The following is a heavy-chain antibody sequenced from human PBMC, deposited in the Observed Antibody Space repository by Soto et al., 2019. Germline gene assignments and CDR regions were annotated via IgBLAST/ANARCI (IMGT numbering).Heavy chain of an antibody. CDR1: GFTFSSYW. V-gene: IGHV3-74*01. CDR3: ARGSAFIGLDY. CDR2: INSDGSST. D-gene: IGHD1-26*01. J-gene: IGHJ4*02. Sequence: GGSLRLSCAASGFTFSSYWMHWVRQAPGKGLVWVSRINSDGSSTSYADSVKGRFTISRDNTKDSLYLQMNSLRAEDTAIYYCARGSAFIGLDYWGQGTQVTVSS.